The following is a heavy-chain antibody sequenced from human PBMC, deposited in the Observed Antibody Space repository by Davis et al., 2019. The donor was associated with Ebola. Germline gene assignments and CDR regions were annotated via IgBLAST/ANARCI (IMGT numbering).Heavy chain of an antibody. CDR3: AKTPGDIVVAREGMDV. J-gene: IGHJ6*02. CDR2: IWYDGSNK. Sequence: PGGSLRLSCAASGFTFSSYGMHWVRQAPGKGLEWVAVIWYDGSNKYYADSVKGRFTISRDNSKNTLYLQMNSLRAEDTAVYYCAKTPGDIVVAREGMDVWGQGTTVTVSS. D-gene: IGHD2-2*01. CDR1: GFTFSSYG. V-gene: IGHV3-30*02.